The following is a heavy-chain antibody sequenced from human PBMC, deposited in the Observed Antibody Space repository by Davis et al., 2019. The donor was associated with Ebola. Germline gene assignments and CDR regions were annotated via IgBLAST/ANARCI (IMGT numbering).Heavy chain of an antibody. CDR2: MSGFNNNT. V-gene: IGHV1-18*01. CDR3: ARQWGITLGLDY. CDR1: GYTFPASG. D-gene: IGHD3-10*01. J-gene: IGHJ4*02. Sequence: ASVKVSCKASGYTFPASGITWVRHAPGQGLEWMGWMSGFNNNTHYAEQFQGRVTMTTDTSTSTAYMELRSLRSDDTAVYYCARQWGITLGLDYWGQGTLVTVSS.